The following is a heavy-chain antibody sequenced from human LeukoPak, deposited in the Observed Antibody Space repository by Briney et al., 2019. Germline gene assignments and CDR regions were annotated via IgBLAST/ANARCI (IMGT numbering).Heavy chain of an antibody. D-gene: IGHD2-21*02. CDR3: ARGHSSVVTAIPYYFDY. CDR1: GGSFSGYY. V-gene: IGHV4-34*01. Sequence: SETLSLTCAVYGGSFSGYYWSWIRQPPGKGLEWIGEINHSGSINYNPSLKSRVTISVDTSKSQVSLKLNSVAAADTAVYFCARGHSSVVTAIPYYFDYWGRGTLVAVSS. CDR2: INHSGSI. J-gene: IGHJ4*02.